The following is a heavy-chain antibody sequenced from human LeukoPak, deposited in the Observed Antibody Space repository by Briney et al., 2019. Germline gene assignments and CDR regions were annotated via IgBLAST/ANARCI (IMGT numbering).Heavy chain of an antibody. CDR2: INHSGST. V-gene: IGHV4-34*01. CDR3: ARGVVGATKNFDY. J-gene: IGHJ4*02. Sequence: SETLSLTCAVYGGSFSGYYWSWIRQPPGKGLEWIGEINHSGSTNYNPSLKSRVTISVDTSKNQFSLMLSSVTAADTAVYYCARGVVGATKNFDYWGQGTLVTVSS. CDR1: GGSFSGYY. D-gene: IGHD1-26*01.